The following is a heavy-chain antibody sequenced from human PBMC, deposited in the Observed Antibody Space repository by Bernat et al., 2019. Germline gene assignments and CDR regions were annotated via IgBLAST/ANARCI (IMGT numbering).Heavy chain of an antibody. D-gene: IGHD3-22*01. CDR3: AKDLYYYDSSGYRSTDYYGMDV. CDR1: GFTFSSYG. CDR2: ISYDGSNK. Sequence: QVQRVESGGGVVQPGRSLRLSCAASGFTFSSYGMHWVRQAPGKGLEWVAVISYDGSNKYYADSVKGRFTISRDNSKNTLYLQMNSLRAEDTAVYYCAKDLYYYDSSGYRSTDYYGMDVWGQGTTVTVSS. J-gene: IGHJ6*02. V-gene: IGHV3-30*18.